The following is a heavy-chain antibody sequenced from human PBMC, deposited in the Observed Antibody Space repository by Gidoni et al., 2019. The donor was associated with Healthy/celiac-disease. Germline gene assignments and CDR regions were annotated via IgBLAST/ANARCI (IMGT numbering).Heavy chain of an antibody. CDR3: VKDSGSSWFGDWCDP. CDR2: IRYDGSNK. CDR1: GFLFSNSG. J-gene: IGHJ5*02. V-gene: IGHV3-30*02. D-gene: IGHD1-26*01. Sequence: QVQLAESGGGVVQPGGPLRLSGAASGFLFSNSGMHWVRQDPGKRLEWVAFIRYDGSNKYYADSVKGRLTISRVNSKNTLYLQMNSLRTEDTAVYYCVKDSGSSWFGDWCDPWGQGTLVTVSS.